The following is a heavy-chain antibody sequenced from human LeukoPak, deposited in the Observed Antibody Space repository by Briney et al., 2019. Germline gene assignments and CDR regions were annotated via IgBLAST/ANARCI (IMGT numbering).Heavy chain of an antibody. J-gene: IGHJ4*02. D-gene: IGHD1-1*01. CDR1: GGSIRSSSYY. CDR2: IYYSGST. Sequence: SETLSLTCTVSGGSIRSSSYYWGWIRQPPGKGMEWIVSIYYSGSTYYNPSLKSRVTISVDTSKKQFSLKLTSVTAADTAVYYCARHWNDRGGILDYWGQGTLVTVSS. V-gene: IGHV4-39*01. CDR3: ARHWNDRGGILDY.